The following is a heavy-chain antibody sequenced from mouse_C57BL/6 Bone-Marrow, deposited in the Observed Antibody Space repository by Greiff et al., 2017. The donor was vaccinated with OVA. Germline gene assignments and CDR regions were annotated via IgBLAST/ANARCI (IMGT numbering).Heavy chain of an antibody. CDR1: GFTFSSYA. Sequence: EVKLVESGGGLVKPGGSLKLSCAASGFTFSSYAMSWVRQTPEKRLEWVATISDGGSYTYYPDNVKGRFTISRDNAKNNLYLQMSHLKSEDTAMYYCARGVYYSNFFDYWGQGTTLTVSS. J-gene: IGHJ2*01. D-gene: IGHD2-5*01. CDR2: ISDGGSYT. CDR3: ARGVYYSNFFDY. V-gene: IGHV5-4*03.